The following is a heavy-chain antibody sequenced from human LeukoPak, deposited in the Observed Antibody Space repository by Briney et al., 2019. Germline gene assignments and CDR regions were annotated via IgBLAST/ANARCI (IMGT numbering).Heavy chain of an antibody. CDR2: ISWNSGSI. CDR1: GFTFSNYA. Sequence: PGGSLRLSCAASGFTFSNYAMSWVRQAPGKGLEWVSGISWNSGSIGYADSVKGRFTISRDNAKNSLYLQMNSLRAEDMALYYCAKDRYAYLGNWFDPWGQGTLVTVSS. CDR3: AKDRYAYLGNWFDP. V-gene: IGHV3-9*03. J-gene: IGHJ5*02. D-gene: IGHD2/OR15-2a*01.